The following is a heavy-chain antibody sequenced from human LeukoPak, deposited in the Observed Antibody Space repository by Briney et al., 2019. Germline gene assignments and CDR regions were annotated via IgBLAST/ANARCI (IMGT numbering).Heavy chain of an antibody. J-gene: IGHJ6*02. CDR1: GFTFSCYA. V-gene: IGHV3-23*01. CDR3: AKDRLWFGELFMGYYGMDV. Sequence: GGSLRLPCAASGFTFSCYAMSWVRQAPGKGLEWVSAISGSGGSTYYADSVKGRFTISRDNSKNTLYLQMNSLRAEDTAVYYCAKDRLWFGELFMGYYGMDVWGQGTTVTVSS. D-gene: IGHD3-10*01. CDR2: ISGSGGST.